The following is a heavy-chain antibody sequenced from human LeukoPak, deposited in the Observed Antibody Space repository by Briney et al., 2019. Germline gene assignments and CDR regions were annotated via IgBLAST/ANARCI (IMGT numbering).Heavy chain of an antibody. V-gene: IGHV4-34*01. CDR2: INHSGST. CDR3: ASGAKHYDILTGYYLDAFDI. D-gene: IGHD3-9*01. CDR1: GGSFSGYY. Sequence: ASETLSLTCAVYGGSFSGYYWSWIRQPPGKGLEWIGEINHSGSTNYNPSLKSRVTISVDTSKNQFSLKLSSVTAADTAVYYCASGAKHYDILTGYYLDAFDIWGQGTMVTVSS. J-gene: IGHJ3*02.